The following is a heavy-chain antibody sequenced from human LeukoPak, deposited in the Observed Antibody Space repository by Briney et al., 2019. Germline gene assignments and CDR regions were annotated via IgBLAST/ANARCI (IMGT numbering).Heavy chain of an antibody. Sequence: ASVKVSCKASGYTFTSYGISWVRQAPGQGLEWMGWISAYNGNTNYAQRLQGRVTMTTDTSTSTAYMELRSLRSDDTAVYYCARAYTPLYGGNSFDYWGQGTLVTVSS. CDR3: ARAYTPLYGGNSFDY. CDR2: ISAYNGNT. CDR1: GYTFTSYG. J-gene: IGHJ4*02. V-gene: IGHV1-18*01. D-gene: IGHD4-23*01.